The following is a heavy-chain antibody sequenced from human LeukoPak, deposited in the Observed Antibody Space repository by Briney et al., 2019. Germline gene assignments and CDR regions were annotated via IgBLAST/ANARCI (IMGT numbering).Heavy chain of an antibody. Sequence: GGSLRLSCAASGFTFSSYAMHWVRQAPGKGLEYVSAISSNGGSTYYANSVKGRFTITRDNSKNTLYLQMGSLRAEDMAVYYCARGYYDSSGLDDAFDIWGQGTMVTVSS. CDR2: ISSNGGST. J-gene: IGHJ3*02. D-gene: IGHD3-22*01. CDR3: ARGYYDSSGLDDAFDI. CDR1: GFTFSSYA. V-gene: IGHV3-64*01.